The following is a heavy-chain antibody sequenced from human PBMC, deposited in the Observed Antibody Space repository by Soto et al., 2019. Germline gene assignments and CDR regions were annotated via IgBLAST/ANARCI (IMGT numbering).Heavy chain of an antibody. Sequence: ASVKVSCKASGYTFTNYGINWVRQAPGQGLEWLGWVSAYNDERRYAQRVQARVIMTTDTSTTTAYMELRSLRSDDTAVYYCSRGTSIPASGDYWGQGTLVTVSS. CDR1: GYTFTNYG. V-gene: IGHV1-18*01. D-gene: IGHD6-6*01. CDR2: VSAYNDER. CDR3: SRGTSIPASGDY. J-gene: IGHJ4*01.